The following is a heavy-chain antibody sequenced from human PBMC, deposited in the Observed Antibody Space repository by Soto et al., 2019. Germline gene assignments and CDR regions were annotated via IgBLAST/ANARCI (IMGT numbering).Heavy chain of an antibody. V-gene: IGHV4-39*07. CDR3: ARDSESGDPGAFDI. CDR1: GGSISSSSYY. D-gene: IGHD7-27*01. CDR2: IYYSGST. Sequence: SETLSLTCTVSGGSISSSSYYWGWIRQPPGKGLEWIGSIYYSGSTYYNPSLKSRVTISVDTSKNQFSLKLSSVTAADTAVYYCARDSESGDPGAFDIWGQGTMVTVSS. J-gene: IGHJ3*02.